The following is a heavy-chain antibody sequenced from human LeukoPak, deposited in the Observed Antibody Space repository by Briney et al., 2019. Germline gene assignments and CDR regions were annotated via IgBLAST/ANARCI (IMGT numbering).Heavy chain of an antibody. D-gene: IGHD2-2*02. CDR1: GYTFTSSA. J-gene: IGHJ4*02. CDR2: IVVGSGNT. Sequence: GASVKVSCKASGYTFTSSAVQWVRQARGQRLEWIGWIVVGSGNTNYAQKFQERVTITRDMSTSTAYMEPSSLRSEDTAVYYCAAAPRYCSSTSCYNYWGQGTLVTVSS. CDR3: AAAPRYCSSTSCYNY. V-gene: IGHV1-58*01.